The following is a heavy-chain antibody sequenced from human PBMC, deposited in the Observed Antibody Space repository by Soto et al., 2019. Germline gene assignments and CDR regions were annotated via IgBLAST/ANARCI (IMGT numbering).Heavy chain of an antibody. CDR2: IYHSGGT. CDR1: SGSISSNW. V-gene: IGHV4-4*02. D-gene: IGHD5-18*01. Sequence: QVHLEESGPRLVKPSGTLSLTCVVSSGSISSNWWSWVRQPPGKGLEWIGEIYHSGGTNYNPSLQSRVTISVDKSRTYFSLDLSSVTAADTAVYYCSSQTYSYAWPHWGQGIQVTVSS. J-gene: IGHJ4*02. CDR3: SSQTYSYAWPH.